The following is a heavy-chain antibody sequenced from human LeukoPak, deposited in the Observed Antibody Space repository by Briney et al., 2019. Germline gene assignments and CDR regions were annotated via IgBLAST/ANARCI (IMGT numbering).Heavy chain of an antibody. CDR2: VHPDSGNT. V-gene: IGHV1-8*01. D-gene: IGHD2-15*01. CDR1: GYPFSTWE. J-gene: IGHJ1*01. Sequence: GASVKVSCKTSGYPFSTWEINWVRQAAGQGLEWLGWVHPDSGNTDYAQKFRGRVTMTTDTSTSTAYMELRSLRSDDTAVYYCARDGVVVVAATAAAEYFQHWGQGTLVTVSS. CDR3: ARDGVVVVAATAAAEYFQH.